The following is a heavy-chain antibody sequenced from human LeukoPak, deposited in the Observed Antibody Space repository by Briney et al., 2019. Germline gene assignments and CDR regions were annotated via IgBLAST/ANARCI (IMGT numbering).Heavy chain of an antibody. J-gene: IGHJ4*02. V-gene: IGHV6-1*01. CDR1: GDSVSSNSAA. D-gene: IGHD1-26*01. CDR3: ARVAYSGGSYYRYFDY. CDR2: TYYRSKWSN. Sequence: SQTLSLTCAISGDSVSSNSAAWNWIRQSPSRGLEWLGRTYYRSKWSNDYAVSVKSRITINPDTSKNQFSLQLNSVTPDDTAVYYCARVAYSGGSYYRYFDYWGQGTLVTVSS.